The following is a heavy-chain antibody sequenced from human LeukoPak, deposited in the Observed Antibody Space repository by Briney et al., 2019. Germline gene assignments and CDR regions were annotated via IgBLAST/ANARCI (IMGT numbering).Heavy chain of an antibody. J-gene: IGHJ4*02. V-gene: IGHV1-2*02. CDR1: GYTFTGYY. Sequence: GASVKVSCKASGYTFTGYYMHWVRQAPGQGLEWMGWINPNSGGTNYAQKFQGRVTMTTDTSTSTAYMELRSLRSDDTAVYYCARDARIAARPAGFDYWGQGTLVTVSS. CDR2: INPNSGGT. D-gene: IGHD6-6*01. CDR3: ARDARIAARPAGFDY.